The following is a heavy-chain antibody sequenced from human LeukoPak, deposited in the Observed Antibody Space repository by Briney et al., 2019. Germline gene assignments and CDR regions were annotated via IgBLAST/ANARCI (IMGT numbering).Heavy chain of an antibody. CDR3: ARRATTERGHSYGLDF. CDR2: IGSSGSYI. J-gene: IGHJ4*02. V-gene: IGHV3-21*01. CDR1: GFTFSSYG. Sequence: PGGSLRLSCAASGFTFSSYGMHWVRRAPGKGLEWVSSIGSSGSYIYYADSLTGRFTISRDNAKNSLYLQMNSLRAEDTAMYYCARRATTERGHSYGLDFWGQGTLVTVSS. D-gene: IGHD5-18*01.